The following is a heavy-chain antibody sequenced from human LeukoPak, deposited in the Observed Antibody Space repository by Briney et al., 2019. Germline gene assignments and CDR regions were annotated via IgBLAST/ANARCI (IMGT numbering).Heavy chain of an antibody. J-gene: IGHJ4*02. CDR2: INHSGST. V-gene: IGHV4-34*01. CDR3: ARGSWYRIFDY. D-gene: IGHD6-13*01. CDR1: GGSFSGYY. Sequence: SETLSLTCAVYGGSFSGYYWSWIRQPPGKGLEWIGEINHSGSTNYNPSLKSRVTISVDASKNQFSLKLSSVTAADTAVYCCARGSWYRIFDYWGQGTLVTVSS.